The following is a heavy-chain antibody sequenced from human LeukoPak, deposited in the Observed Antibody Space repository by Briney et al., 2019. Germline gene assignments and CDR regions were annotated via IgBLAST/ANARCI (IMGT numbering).Heavy chain of an antibody. J-gene: IGHJ4*02. CDR3: ASSSMVRGVSDY. CDR1: GGSISSYY. V-gene: IGHV4-59*01. Sequence: SETLSLTCTVSGGSISSYYWSWIRQPPGKGLEWIGYIYYSGSTNYNPSLKSRVTISVDTSKNQFSLKLSSVTAADTAVYYCASSSMVRGVSDYWGQGTLVTVSS. D-gene: IGHD3-10*01. CDR2: IYYSGST.